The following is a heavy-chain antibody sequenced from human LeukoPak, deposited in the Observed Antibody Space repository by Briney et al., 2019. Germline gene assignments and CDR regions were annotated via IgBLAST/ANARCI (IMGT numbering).Heavy chain of an antibody. V-gene: IGHV1-8*01. CDR2: MNPNSGNT. CDR3: ARANRVRGVIINWFDP. J-gene: IGHJ5*02. D-gene: IGHD3-10*01. CDR1: GYTFTSYD. Sequence: GASVKVSCKASGYTFTSYDINWVRQATGQGLEWMGWMNPNSGNTGYAQKFQGRVTMTRNTSISTAYMELSSLRSEDTAVYYCARANRVRGVIINWFDPWGQGTLVTVSS.